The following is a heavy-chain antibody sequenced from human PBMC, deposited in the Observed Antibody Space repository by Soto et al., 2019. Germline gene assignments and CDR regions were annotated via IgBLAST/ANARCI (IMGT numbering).Heavy chain of an antibody. CDR2: IWYDGSNK. CDR1: GFTFSSYG. V-gene: IGHV3-33*01. J-gene: IGHJ3*02. CDR3: ARDLAPLVATSAFDI. D-gene: IGHD5-12*01. Sequence: GESLKISCAASGFTFSSYGMHWVRQAPGKGLEWVAVIWYDGSNKYYADSVKGRFTISRDNSKNTLYLQMNSLRAEDTAVYYCARDLAPLVATSAFDIWGQGTMVTVSS.